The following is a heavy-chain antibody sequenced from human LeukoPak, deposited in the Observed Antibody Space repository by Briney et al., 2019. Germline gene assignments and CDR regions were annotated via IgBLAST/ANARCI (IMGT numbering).Heavy chain of an antibody. J-gene: IGHJ4*02. Sequence: GGSLRLSCAPSGFTASSNYMSCVRQAPGKGLEWVSVIYSGGSTYYADSVKGRFTISRDNSKNTLYLQMNSLRAEDTAVYYCARSPDYYGSGYYFDYWGQGTLVTVSS. CDR1: GFTASSNY. D-gene: IGHD3-10*01. CDR2: IYSGGST. V-gene: IGHV3-53*01. CDR3: ARSPDYYGSGYYFDY.